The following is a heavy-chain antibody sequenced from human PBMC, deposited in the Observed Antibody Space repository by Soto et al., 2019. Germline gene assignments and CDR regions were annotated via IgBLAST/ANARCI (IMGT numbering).Heavy chain of an antibody. V-gene: IGHV3-9*01. J-gene: IGHJ4*02. D-gene: IGHD2-8*02. CDR3: ATLAGGAGREDY. Sequence: EVQLVESGGGLEQPGRSLRLSCAASGFTFDDHAMHWVRQASGKGLEWVSGITWNSGSMGYADSVKGRFTISRDNTKNSLYLQMNSLRTEDTALYYCATLAGGAGREDYWGQGTLVTVSS. CDR2: ITWNSGSM. CDR1: GFTFDDHA.